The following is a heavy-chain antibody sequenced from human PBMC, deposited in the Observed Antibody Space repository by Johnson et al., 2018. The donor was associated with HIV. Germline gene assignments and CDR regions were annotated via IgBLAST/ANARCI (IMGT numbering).Heavy chain of an antibody. Sequence: QMQLVESGGGVVQPGRSLRLSCAASGFTFSSYAMNWVRQAPGKGLEWVAVISYDGSNKYYADSVKGRFTISRDNSKNTLYLQMNSLRAEDTAVYYCAREEGVGDDYGGKSAFDIWGQGTMVTVSS. V-gene: IGHV3-30-3*01. CDR3: AREEGVGDDYGGKSAFDI. CDR2: ISYDGSNK. D-gene: IGHD4-23*01. CDR1: GFTFSSYA. J-gene: IGHJ3*02.